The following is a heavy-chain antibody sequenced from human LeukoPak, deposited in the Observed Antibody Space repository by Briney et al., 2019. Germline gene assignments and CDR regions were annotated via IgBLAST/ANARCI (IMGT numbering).Heavy chain of an antibody. V-gene: IGHV3-74*01. CDR1: GFSPSSYW. D-gene: IGHD6-25*01. J-gene: IGHJ4*02. CDR2: IHSGGSVS. Sequence: GGSLRLSCAPSGFSPSSYWVHWVRPAPGEGLVWVSRIHSGGSVSSYADSVKGRFTISRDNAKNTVSLQMNSLRAEDTAVYYCASGDSAARNDYWGQGTLVTVSS. CDR3: ASGDSAARNDY.